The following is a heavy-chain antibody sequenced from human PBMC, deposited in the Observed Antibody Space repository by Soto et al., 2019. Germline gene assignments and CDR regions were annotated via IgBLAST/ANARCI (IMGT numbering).Heavy chain of an antibody. CDR2: INHSGDT. V-gene: IGHV4-34*01. CDR3: AGPPHDTHGS. Sequence: QVQLQQWGAGLLKPSETLSLTCAVSGGRFSNYFWAWIRQAPGKGLEWIGEINHSGDTHFDPSLESRVTMSVDTPKTLFSLKLRSVTAADPAVYYCAGPPHDTHGSWGQETLVPVSS. J-gene: IGHJ4*02. CDR1: GGRFSNYF. D-gene: IGHD3-22*01.